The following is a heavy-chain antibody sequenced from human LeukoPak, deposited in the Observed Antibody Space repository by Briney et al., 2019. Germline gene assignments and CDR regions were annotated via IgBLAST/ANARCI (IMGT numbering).Heavy chain of an antibody. CDR3: ARYCSGGSCYSEGWN. J-gene: IGHJ4*02. V-gene: IGHV3-21*01. Sequence: GGSLRLSCAASGFTFSSYSMNWVRQAPGKGLEWVSSISSSSSYIYYADSVKGRFTISRDNAKNSLYLQMNSLRAEDTAVYYCARYCSGGSCYSEGWNWGQGTLVTVSS. D-gene: IGHD2-15*01. CDR2: ISSSSSYI. CDR1: GFTFSSYS.